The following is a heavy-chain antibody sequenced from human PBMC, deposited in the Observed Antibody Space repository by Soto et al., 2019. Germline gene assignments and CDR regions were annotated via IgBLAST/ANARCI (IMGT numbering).Heavy chain of an antibody. V-gene: IGHV6-1*01. Sequence: SQTLSLTCAISGDSVSSNSAAWNWIRQSPSRGLEWLGRTCYRSKWYNDYAVSVKSRITINPDTSKNQFSLQLNSVTPEDTAVYYCARDGELAYCGGDCPYFDYWGQGTLVTVSS. J-gene: IGHJ4*02. D-gene: IGHD2-21*01. CDR1: GDSVSSNSAA. CDR2: TCYRSKWYN. CDR3: ARDGELAYCGGDCPYFDY.